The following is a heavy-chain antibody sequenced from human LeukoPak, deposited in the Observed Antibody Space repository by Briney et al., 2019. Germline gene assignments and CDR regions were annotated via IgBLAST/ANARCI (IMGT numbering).Heavy chain of an antibody. CDR3: ARKTPGTSVDV. V-gene: IGHV4-39*01. CDR1: GDSISNSAYY. CDR2: ITNTGNT. J-gene: IGHJ6*02. D-gene: IGHD3-10*01. Sequence: PSETLSLTCTVSGDSISNSAYYWVWIRQPPGKGLEWIGTITNTGNTYSNPSLKSRVTISIDTSKTQISLKLTSVTAADTAVFYCARKTPGTSVDVCGQGTPVTVSS.